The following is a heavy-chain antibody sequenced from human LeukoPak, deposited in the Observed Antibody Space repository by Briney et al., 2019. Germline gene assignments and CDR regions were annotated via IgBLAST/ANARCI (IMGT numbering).Heavy chain of an antibody. CDR1: GGSIIGYH. CDR3: ARHLRFGSSALPRDTFDI. J-gene: IGHJ3*02. Sequence: SETLSLTCTVSGGSIIGYHWSWIRQPPGKGLEWIANIYYSGSTYYNPSLKSRVTISVHTPENYISLKLSSVTAADTAVYYCARHLRFGSSALPRDTFDIWGRGTVVTVSS. CDR2: IYYSGST. V-gene: IGHV4-59*04. D-gene: IGHD1-26*01.